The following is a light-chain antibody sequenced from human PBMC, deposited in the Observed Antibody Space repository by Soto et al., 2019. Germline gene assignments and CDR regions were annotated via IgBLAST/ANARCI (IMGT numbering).Light chain of an antibody. CDR1: RSISDW. V-gene: IGKV1-5*01. CDR2: DAS. J-gene: IGKJ4*01. CDR3: QHYVNWPLT. Sequence: DIQITHAPSSLSPSVGDRVTITCRASRSISDWLAWYQQKPGKAPELLIFDASNLKSGVSSRFSGSGSGTEFTLTITSLQSEDFAVYYCQHYVNWPLTFGGGTKVDIK.